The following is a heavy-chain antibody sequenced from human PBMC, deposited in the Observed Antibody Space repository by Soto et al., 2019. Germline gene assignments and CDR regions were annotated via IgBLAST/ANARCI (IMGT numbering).Heavy chain of an antibody. CDR2: INCGNGKT. V-gene: IGHV1-3*01. J-gene: IGHJ4*02. CDR3: AKSVCFGGEYYLDY. CDR1: GYTFSNYA. Sequence: GASVKVSCKASGYTFSNYAMHWVRQAPGQRLEWMGWINCGNGKTKYSQNFQGRVTITRDTSASTSYMELGSLRSEDTAVYYCAKSVCFGGEYYLDYWGQGALVTVSS. D-gene: IGHD2-21*01.